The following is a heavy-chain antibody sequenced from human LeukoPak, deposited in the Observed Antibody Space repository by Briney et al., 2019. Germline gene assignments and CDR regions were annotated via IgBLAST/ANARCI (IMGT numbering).Heavy chain of an antibody. CDR2: ISSSGSTI. CDR1: GFTFSDYY. D-gene: IGHD1-20*01. J-gene: IGHJ4*02. Sequence: GGSLRLSCAASGFTFSDYYMSWIRQAPGKGLEWVSYISSSGSTIYYADSVKGRFTISRDNAKNSLSLQMNSLRAEDTAVYYCARFGITGTTIAFDYWGQGTLVTVSS. CDR3: ARFGITGTTIAFDY. V-gene: IGHV3-11*01.